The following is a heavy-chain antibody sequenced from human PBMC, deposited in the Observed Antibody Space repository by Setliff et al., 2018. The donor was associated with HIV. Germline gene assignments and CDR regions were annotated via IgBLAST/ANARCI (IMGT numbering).Heavy chain of an antibody. CDR1: GYGFSSYW. J-gene: IGHJ5*02. CDR2: ISPDDSDT. Sequence: PGESLKISCKGSGYGFSSYWIGWVRQMPGKGLEWMGIISPDDSDTRYSPSFQGQVTISVDKSTSTAYLQWSSLKASDSAIYYCARHFGISYRSPFDPWGQGTLVTVSS. CDR3: ARHFGISYRSPFDP. D-gene: IGHD3-3*01. V-gene: IGHV5-51*01.